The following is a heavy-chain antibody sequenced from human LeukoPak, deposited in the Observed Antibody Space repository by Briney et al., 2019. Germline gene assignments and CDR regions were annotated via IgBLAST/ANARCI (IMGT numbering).Heavy chain of an antibody. V-gene: IGHV4-31*03. CDR1: GVSVSDGRYY. CDR2: KYYSGSA. CDR3: ATPYCSGISCLDVFNM. J-gene: IGHJ3*02. D-gene: IGHD2-2*01. Sequence: SQTLSLTCNVSGVSVSDGRYYWTWIRQHPGKGLEWIGYKYYSGSAKYNPSLKSRLTISIDTSKNQFSLQLSSATAADTATYYCATPYCSGISCLDVFNMWGQGIRVTVSS.